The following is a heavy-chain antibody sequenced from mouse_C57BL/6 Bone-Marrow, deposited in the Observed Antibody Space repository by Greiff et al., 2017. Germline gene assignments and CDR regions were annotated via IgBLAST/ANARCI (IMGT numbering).Heavy chain of an antibody. CDR2: IDPENGDT. J-gene: IGHJ3*01. V-gene: IGHV14-4*01. D-gene: IGHD1-1*01. CDR3: TSITTVVDAY. Sequence: EVQLQQSGAELVRPGASVKLSCTASGFNIKDDYMHWVKQRPEQGLEWIGWIDPENGDTEYASKFQGKATITADTASNTAYLQLSSLTSEDTAGYYCTSITTVVDAYWGQGTLVTVSA. CDR1: GFNIKDDY.